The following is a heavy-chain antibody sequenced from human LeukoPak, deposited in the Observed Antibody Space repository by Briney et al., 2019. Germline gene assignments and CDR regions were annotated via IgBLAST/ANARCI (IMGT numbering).Heavy chain of an antibody. CDR1: GGPFSNYF. V-gene: IGHV4-59*03. J-gene: IGHJ4*02. CDR3: TQGAGWLIDY. D-gene: IGHD3-16*01. CDR2: VHNSGST. Sequence: SETLSLTCTVSGGPFSNYFRGWIRQPPGRGLEWIGYVHNSGSTTYNPSLKSRGTIVLDTSRNQFSLRLSSVTAADTAVYYCTQGAGWLIDYWGQGILVSVSS.